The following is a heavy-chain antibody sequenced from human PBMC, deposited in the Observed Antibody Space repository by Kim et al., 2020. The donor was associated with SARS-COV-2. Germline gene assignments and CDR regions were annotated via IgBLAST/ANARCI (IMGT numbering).Heavy chain of an antibody. J-gene: IGHJ1*01. Sequence: GGSLRLSCAASGFTFSSYAMNWVRQAPGKGLEWVASIGTSGTTFLSNAVSVRFPFSISRSNATHYLSLHIISLTGAAAGYYACACDRRHDWKLGPWGHGT. CDR2: IGTSGTTFL. V-gene: IGHV3-21*04. CDR1: GFTFSSYA. CDR3: ACDRRHDWKLGP. D-gene: IGHD1-1*01.